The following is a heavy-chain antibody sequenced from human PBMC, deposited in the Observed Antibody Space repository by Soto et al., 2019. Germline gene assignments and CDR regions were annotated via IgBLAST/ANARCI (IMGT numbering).Heavy chain of an antibody. Sequence: PSETLSLTCTVSGYSISNGSYWAWIRQPPGKGPEWIASIYHGGTTFYNPSLKSRITISVDTSNNQFSLKLTSVTAADTAVYYCARVHVMVVAGSTFDYWGHGTLVTVSS. CDR2: IYHGGTT. J-gene: IGHJ4*01. D-gene: IGHD6-19*01. CDR3: ARVHVMVVAGSTFDY. CDR1: GYSISNGSY. V-gene: IGHV4-38-2*02.